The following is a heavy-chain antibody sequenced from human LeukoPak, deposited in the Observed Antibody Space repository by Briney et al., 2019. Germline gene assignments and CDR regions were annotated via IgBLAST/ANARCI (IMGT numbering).Heavy chain of an antibody. V-gene: IGHV1-18*01. CDR1: GYTFTSYG. J-gene: IGHJ5*02. CDR3: ARALVVPAAYRDDWFDP. Sequence: ASVKVSCKASGYTFTSYGISWVRQAPGQGLEWMGWISAYNGNTNYAQKLQGRVTMTTDTSTSTAYMELRSLRSDDKAVYYCARALVVPAAYRDDWFDPWGQGTLVTVSS. D-gene: IGHD2-2*01. CDR2: ISAYNGNT.